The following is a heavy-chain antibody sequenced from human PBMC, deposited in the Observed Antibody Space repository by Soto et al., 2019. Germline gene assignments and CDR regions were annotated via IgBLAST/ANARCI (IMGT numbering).Heavy chain of an antibody. CDR3: ARFGGRYDFWSGYPYYFDY. CDR1: GGSFSGYY. Sequence: QVQLQQWGAGLLKPSETLSLTCAVYGGSFSGYYWCWIRQPPGKGLEWIGEINHSGSTNYNPSLKSRVTISVDTSKNQFSLKLSSVTAADTAVYYCARFGGRYDFWSGYPYYFDYWGQGTLVTVSS. J-gene: IGHJ4*02. V-gene: IGHV4-34*01. CDR2: INHSGST. D-gene: IGHD3-3*01.